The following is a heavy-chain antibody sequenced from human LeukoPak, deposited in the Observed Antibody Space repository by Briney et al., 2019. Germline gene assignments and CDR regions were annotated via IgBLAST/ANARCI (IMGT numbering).Heavy chain of an antibody. J-gene: IGHJ4*02. CDR2: IYHSGST. V-gene: IGHV4-4*02. CDR1: GGSISSSNW. CDR3: ARARESSSRRFDY. Sequence: PSGTLSLTCAVSGGSISSSNWWSWVRQPPGKGLEWIGEIYHSGSTNYNPSLKSRVTISVDTSKNQFSLKLSSVTAADTAVYYCARARESSSRRFDYWGQGTLVTVSS. D-gene: IGHD6-6*01.